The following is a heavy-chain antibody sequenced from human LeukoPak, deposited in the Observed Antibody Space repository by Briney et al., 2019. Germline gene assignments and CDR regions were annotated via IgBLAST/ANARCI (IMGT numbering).Heavy chain of an antibody. CDR1: GGSISSYY. Sequence: SETLSLTCTVSGGSISSYYWSWIRQPPGKGLEWIGYIYYSGSTNYNPSLKSRVTISVDTSKNQFSLKLSSVTAADTAVYYCAREGPYDFWSGYQSYYYYYMDVWGKGTTVTVSS. CDR3: AREGPYDFWSGYQSYYYYYMDV. CDR2: IYYSGST. J-gene: IGHJ6*03. V-gene: IGHV4-59*01. D-gene: IGHD3-3*01.